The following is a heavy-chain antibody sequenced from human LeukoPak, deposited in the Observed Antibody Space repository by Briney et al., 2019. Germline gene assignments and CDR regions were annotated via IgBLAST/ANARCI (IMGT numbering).Heavy chain of an antibody. Sequence: PGGSLRLSCAASGFTFSNFVVSWVRQAPGKGLEWVSTIGGGSGSTYYADSVKGRFTISRDNSKNTIYLHMINLRAEDTAVYYCAKDGGDGYNRYFDYWGQGTLVTVSS. J-gene: IGHJ4*02. CDR2: IGGGSGST. V-gene: IGHV3-23*01. CDR1: GFTFSNFV. D-gene: IGHD5-24*01. CDR3: AKDGGDGYNRYFDY.